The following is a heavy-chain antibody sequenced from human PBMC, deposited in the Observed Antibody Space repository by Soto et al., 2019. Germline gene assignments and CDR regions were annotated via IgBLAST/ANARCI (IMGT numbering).Heavy chain of an antibody. D-gene: IGHD3-16*01. CDR2: INPYNGNT. V-gene: IGHV1-18*04. CDR1: GYTFTNHG. CDR3: ARMATFGSLNWFDP. Sequence: KGRVASVKVSCKASGYTFTNHGISWVRQAPGQGLEWMGWINPYNGNTYYGQKFQGRVTMTTDTSTSTAYMELTSLGSDDTATYYCARMATFGSLNWFDPWGQGTLVT. J-gene: IGHJ5*02.